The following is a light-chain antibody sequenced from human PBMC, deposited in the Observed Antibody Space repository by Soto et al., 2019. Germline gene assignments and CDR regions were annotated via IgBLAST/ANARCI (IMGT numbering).Light chain of an antibody. CDR1: PSISSDH. CDR3: QHYRSAPFT. J-gene: IGKJ3*01. Sequence: EIVLTQSPGILSLSPGERATLACRASPSISSDHLAWYQQRPGQSPRLLIYGASSRTTGVPDRFSGSGSGTDFTLTISRLEPEDFAVYYCQHYRSAPFTFGPGTKVDIK. CDR2: GAS. V-gene: IGKV3-20*01.